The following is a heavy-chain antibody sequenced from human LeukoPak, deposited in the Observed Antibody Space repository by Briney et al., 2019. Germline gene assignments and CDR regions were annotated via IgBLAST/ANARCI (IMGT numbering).Heavy chain of an antibody. V-gene: IGHV1-18*01. Sequence: ASVKVSCKASGYTFTSYGISWVRQAPGQGLEWMGWISAYNGNTNYVQKLQGRVTMTTDTSTSTAYMELRSLRSDDTAVYCCARDGYGGGKGYFDYWGQGTLVTVSS. J-gene: IGHJ4*02. CDR2: ISAYNGNT. D-gene: IGHD4-23*01. CDR3: ARDGYGGGKGYFDY. CDR1: GYTFTSYG.